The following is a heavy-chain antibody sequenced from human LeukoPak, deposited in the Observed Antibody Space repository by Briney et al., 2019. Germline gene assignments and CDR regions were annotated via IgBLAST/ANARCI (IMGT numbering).Heavy chain of an antibody. CDR2: IYHSGST. CDR3: ARGARAGYNLEPFDY. Sequence: SETLSLTCAVSGGSITNSNWWSWVRQPPGKGLEWIGEIYHSGSTNYNPSLKSRVTMSVDTSKNQFSLKLSSVTAADTAVYYCARGARAGYNLEPFDYWGQGTLVTVSS. J-gene: IGHJ4*02. D-gene: IGHD5-24*01. V-gene: IGHV4-4*02. CDR1: GGSITNSNW.